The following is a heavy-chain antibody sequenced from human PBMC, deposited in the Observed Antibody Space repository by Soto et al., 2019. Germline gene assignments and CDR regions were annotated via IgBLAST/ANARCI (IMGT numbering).Heavy chain of an antibody. D-gene: IGHD4-17*01. CDR1: GFTFSSYA. CDR2: ISYDGSNK. CDR3: ASGDYVFYYYGMDV. J-gene: IGHJ6*01. V-gene: IGHV3-30-3*01. Sequence: QVQLVESGGGVVQPGRSLRLSCAASGFTFSSYAMHWVRQAPGKGLEWVAVISYDGSNKYYADSVKGRFTISRDNSKNTLYLQMNSLRAEDTAVYYCASGDYVFYYYGMDVW.